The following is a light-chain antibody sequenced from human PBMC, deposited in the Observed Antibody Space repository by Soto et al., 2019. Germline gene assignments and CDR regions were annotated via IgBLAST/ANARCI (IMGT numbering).Light chain of an antibody. J-gene: IGKJ1*01. CDR2: LGS. Sequence: DILVTQYPLSLPVTPGEPASISCRSSQSLLHSNGYNYLDWYLQKPGQSPQLLIYLGSYRASGVPDRFSGSGSGTDFTLKISRVEAEDVGLYYCMQALQAPLTFGQGTKVDIK. CDR1: QSLLHSNGYNY. CDR3: MQALQAPLT. V-gene: IGKV2-28*01.